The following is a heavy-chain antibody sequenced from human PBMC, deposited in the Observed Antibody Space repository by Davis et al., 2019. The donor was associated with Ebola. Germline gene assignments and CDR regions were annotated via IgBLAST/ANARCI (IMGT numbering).Heavy chain of an antibody. D-gene: IGHD4-23*01. Sequence: ASVKVSCKASGYTFTSYAISWVRQAPGQGLEWMGWISAYNGNTIYEQKLQGRVTMTTDTSTSTAYMERRSLRSDDTAVYYCAREGGYGGNSRSFDYWGQGTLVTVSS. CDR1: GYTFTSYA. J-gene: IGHJ4*02. V-gene: IGHV1-18*01. CDR2: ISAYNGNT. CDR3: AREGGYGGNSRSFDY.